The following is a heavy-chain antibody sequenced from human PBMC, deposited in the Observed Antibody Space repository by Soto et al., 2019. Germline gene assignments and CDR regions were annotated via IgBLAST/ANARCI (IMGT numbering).Heavy chain of an antibody. V-gene: IGHV1-46*01. CDR2: INPSGGST. J-gene: IGHJ4*02. D-gene: IGHD3-3*01. Sequence: ASVKVSCKASGYTFTSYYMHWVRQAPGQGLEWMGIINPSGGSTSYAQKFQGRVTMTRDTSTSTVYMELSSLRSEDTAVYYCARDLAGSIYGVAPSYWGQGTLVTVSS. CDR1: GYTFTSYY. CDR3: ARDLAGSIYGVAPSY.